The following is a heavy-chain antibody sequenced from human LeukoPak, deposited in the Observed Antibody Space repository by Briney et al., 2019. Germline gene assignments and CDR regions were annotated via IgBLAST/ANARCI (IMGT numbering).Heavy chain of an antibody. D-gene: IGHD2-15*01. CDR1: GGSFSGYY. V-gene: IGHV4-34*01. CDR3: TRGLTYCSGGNCYSYYYMDV. Sequence: PSETLSLTCAVYGGSFSGYYWNWIRQPPGKGLEWIGEINHSGSTNYNPSLKSRVTISVDTSKNQFSLKLSSVTAADTAVYYCTRGLTYCSGGNCYSYYYMDVWGKGTTVTVSS. CDR2: INHSGST. J-gene: IGHJ6*03.